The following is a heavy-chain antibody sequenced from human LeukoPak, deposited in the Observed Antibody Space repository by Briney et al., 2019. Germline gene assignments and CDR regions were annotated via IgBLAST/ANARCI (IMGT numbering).Heavy chain of an antibody. J-gene: IGHJ4*02. CDR2: ISSTSSNI. CDR1: EFTFSSYS. D-gene: IGHD3-3*01. V-gene: IGHV3-21*01. CDR3: ARVGYYDFWRGSNYFDY. Sequence: GGSLRLSCAASEFTFSSYSMNWVRQAPGKGLEWVSSISSTSSNIYYADSVKGRFTVSRDNAKNSLYLQMNSLRAEDTAVYYCARVGYYDFWRGSNYFDYWGQGALGTVSS.